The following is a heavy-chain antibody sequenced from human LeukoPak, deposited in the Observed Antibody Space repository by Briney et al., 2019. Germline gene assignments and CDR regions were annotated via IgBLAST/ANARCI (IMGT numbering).Heavy chain of an antibody. CDR1: VSTLSTHW. J-gene: IGHJ4*02. CDR3: ARETRGTVGSY. Sequence: PGGSLRHSCAASVSTLSTHWMTWVRQPPGKGLEWVASLQQDGGATHYVDSVKGRFTISRDNADNSLYLQMNSLRAEDTAVYYCARETRGTVGSYWGQGTLVTVSS. D-gene: IGHD1-26*01. V-gene: IGHV3-7*05. CDR2: LQQDGGAT.